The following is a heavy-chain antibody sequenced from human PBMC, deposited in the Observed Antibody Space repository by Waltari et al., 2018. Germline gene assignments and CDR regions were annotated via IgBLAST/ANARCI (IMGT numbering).Heavy chain of an antibody. CDR1: GGSFSGYY. CDR3: ARRRRSTYYYDSSGYYYDPFDY. J-gene: IGHJ4*02. D-gene: IGHD3-22*01. V-gene: IGHV4-34*01. Sequence: QVQLQQWGAGLLKPSETLSLTCAVYGGSFSGYYWSWIRQPPGKGLEWIGEINHSGSTNYNPSLKSRVTISVDTSKNQFSLKLSSVTAADTAVYYCARRRRSTYYYDSSGYYYDPFDYWGQGTLVTVSS. CDR2: INHSGST.